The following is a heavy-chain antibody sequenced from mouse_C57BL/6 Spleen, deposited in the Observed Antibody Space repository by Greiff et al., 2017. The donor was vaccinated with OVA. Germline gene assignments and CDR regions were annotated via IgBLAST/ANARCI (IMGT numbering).Heavy chain of an antibody. Sequence: EVKLMESGPGLVKPSQSLSLTCSVTGYSITSGYYWNWIRQFPGNKLEWMGYISYDGSNNYNPSLKNRIAITRDTSKNQFFLKLNSVTTEDTATYYCARDKLGRAYYFDYWGQGTTLTVSS. V-gene: IGHV3-6*01. CDR1: GYSITSGYY. CDR3: ARDKLGRAYYFDY. CDR2: ISYDGSN. D-gene: IGHD4-1*01. J-gene: IGHJ2*01.